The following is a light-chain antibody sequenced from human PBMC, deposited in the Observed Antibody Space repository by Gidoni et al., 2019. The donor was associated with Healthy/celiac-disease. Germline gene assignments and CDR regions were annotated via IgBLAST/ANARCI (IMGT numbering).Light chain of an antibody. CDR1: QSVGTS. V-gene: IGKV3-15*01. CDR3: QHYNSWPPLYT. J-gene: IGKJ2*01. Sequence: ELVMTQSPATLSVFPGEGVTLSCRATQSVGTSLAWYQQKPGQAPRLLIYGASTRATGVPARFSGSASGSGTEFTLTVTSLQYEDFAVYYCQHYNSWPPLYTFGQGSKLEIK. CDR2: GAS.